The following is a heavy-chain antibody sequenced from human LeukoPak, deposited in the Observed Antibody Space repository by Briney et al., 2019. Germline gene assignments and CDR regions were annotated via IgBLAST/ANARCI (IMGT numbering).Heavy chain of an antibody. Sequence: SVKVSCKASGGTFISYSLSWVRQALGQGLEWMGRIISVRDTANYAQKFQGRVTITLDQSTSTTYMTLSGLRSEDSAMYYCARDPRGGSYYFDNWGQGTLVTVSS. CDR1: GGTFISYS. D-gene: IGHD1-26*01. V-gene: IGHV1-69*08. CDR2: IISVRDTA. J-gene: IGHJ4*02. CDR3: ARDPRGGSYYFDN.